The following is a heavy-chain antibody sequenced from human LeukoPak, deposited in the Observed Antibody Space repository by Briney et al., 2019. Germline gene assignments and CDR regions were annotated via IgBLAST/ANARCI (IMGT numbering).Heavy chain of an antibody. CDR3: ASRVATSPDDYDAFDI. D-gene: IGHD5-12*01. J-gene: IGHJ3*02. CDR1: GYSFTSYW. V-gene: IGHV5-51*01. Sequence: GESLKISCKGSGYSFTSYWIGWVRQMPGKGLEWMGIIYPGDSDTRYSPSFQGQVTISADKSISTAYLQWSSLKASDTAMYYCASRVATSPDDYDAFDIWGQGTMVTVSS. CDR2: IYPGDSDT.